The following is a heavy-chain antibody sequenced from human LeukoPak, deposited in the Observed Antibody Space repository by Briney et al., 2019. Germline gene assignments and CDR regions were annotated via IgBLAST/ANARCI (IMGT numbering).Heavy chain of an antibody. D-gene: IGHD4-17*01. J-gene: IGHJ4*02. V-gene: IGHV4-59*01. CDR3: ARGVYGDLDY. CDR2: IYYSGST. Sequence: SETLSLTCTVSGGSISSYYWSWIRQPPGKGLEWIGYIYYSGSTNYNPSLESRVTISVDTSKNQFSLKLSSVTAADTAVYYCARGVYGDLDYWGQGTLVTVSS. CDR1: GGSISSYY.